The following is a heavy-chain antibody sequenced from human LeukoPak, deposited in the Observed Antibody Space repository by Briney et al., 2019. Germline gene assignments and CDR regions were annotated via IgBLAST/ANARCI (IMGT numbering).Heavy chain of an antibody. CDR1: GDPRNNEW. CDR3: ARTDYRE. D-gene: IGHD4-11*01. J-gene: IGHJ4*02. Sequence: SETLSLTCVVFGDPRNNEWWSWVRQPPGKGLEWIGEINHSGSTNYNPSLKSRVTISVDTSKIQFSLKLSSVTAADTAVYYCARTDYREWGQGTLVTVSS. CDR2: INHSGST. V-gene: IGHV4-34*01.